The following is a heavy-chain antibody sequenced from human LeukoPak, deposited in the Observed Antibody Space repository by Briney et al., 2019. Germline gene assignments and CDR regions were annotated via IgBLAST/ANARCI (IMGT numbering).Heavy chain of an antibody. J-gene: IGHJ5*02. CDR1: GGSISSYY. V-gene: IGHV4-4*07. D-gene: IGHD3-3*01. Sequence: PSETLSLTCTVSGGSISSYYWSWIRQPAGKGLEWIGRIYTSGSTNYNPSLKSRVTMSVDTSKNQFSLKLSSVTAADTAVYYCARDRLFGVVPWFDPWGQGTLVTASS. CDR2: IYTSGST. CDR3: ARDRLFGVVPWFDP.